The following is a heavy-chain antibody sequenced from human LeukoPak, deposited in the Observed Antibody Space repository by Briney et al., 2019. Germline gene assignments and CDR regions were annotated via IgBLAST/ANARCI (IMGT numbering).Heavy chain of an antibody. CDR2: IIPIFGTA. CDR3: ARDTNNWNYFDY. V-gene: IGHV1-69*13. D-gene: IGHD1-20*01. CDR1: GGTFSSYA. J-gene: IGHJ4*02. Sequence: ASVKVSCKASGGTFSSYAISWVRQAPGQGLEWMGGIIPIFGTANYAQKFQGRVTITADESTSTAYMELSSLRSEDTAVYYCARDTNNWNYFDYWGQGTLVTVSS.